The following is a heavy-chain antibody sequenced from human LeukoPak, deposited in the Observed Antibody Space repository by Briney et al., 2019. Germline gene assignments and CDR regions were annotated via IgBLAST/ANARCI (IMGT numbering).Heavy chain of an antibody. CDR3: ASRMYGSSGRYFHR. CDR1: GYSISSSNW. Sequence: SDTLSLTCGVSGYSISSSNWWGWIRQPPGKGLEWIGYIHYSGSAYYNPSLKSRVTMSVDTSKNQFSLKLNSVTAVDTAVYYCASRMYGSSGRYFHRWGQGTLVTVSS. D-gene: IGHD6-13*01. CDR2: IHYSGSA. J-gene: IGHJ1*01. V-gene: IGHV4-28*01.